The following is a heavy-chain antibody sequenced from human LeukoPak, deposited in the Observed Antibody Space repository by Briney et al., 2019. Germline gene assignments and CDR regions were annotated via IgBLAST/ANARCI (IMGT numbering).Heavy chain of an antibody. Sequence: SQTLSLTCAISGDSVSSNNAAWNWIRQSPSRGLEWLGRTYYRSRWFTDYALSGKSRITINPDTSRNQFSLQLNSVSPEDTAVYYCVRGSALDIWGQGTMVTVSS. CDR1: GDSVSSNNAA. CDR2: TYYRSRWFT. CDR3: VRGSALDI. J-gene: IGHJ3*02. V-gene: IGHV6-1*01.